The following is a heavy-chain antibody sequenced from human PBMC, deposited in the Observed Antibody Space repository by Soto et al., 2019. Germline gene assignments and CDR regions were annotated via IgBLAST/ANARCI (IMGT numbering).Heavy chain of an antibody. J-gene: IGHJ4*02. Sequence: PVGSLRLSCAASGFTFSSYAMHWVRQAPGKGLEWVAVISYDGSNKYYADSVKGRFTISRDNSKNTLYLQMNSLRAEDTDVYYCENGFDYWGQGTLVTVPS. CDR1: GFTFSSYA. CDR3: ENGFDY. V-gene: IGHV3-30-3*01. CDR2: ISYDGSNK.